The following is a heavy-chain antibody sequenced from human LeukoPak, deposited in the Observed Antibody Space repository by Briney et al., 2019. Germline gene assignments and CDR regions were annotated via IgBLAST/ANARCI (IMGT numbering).Heavy chain of an antibody. D-gene: IGHD3-10*01. J-gene: IGHJ6*03. V-gene: IGHV3-23*01. CDR2: ISDSGNT. CDR3: AKVDTMVRGAPQHYYMDV. CDR1: GFTLSSYA. Sequence: AGSLRLSCAASGFTLSSYAMSWFRQAPGKGLEWVSAISDSGNTYHADSVKGRFTISRDSSKNTLFLQMNRLRPEDAAVYYCAKVDTMVRGAPQHYYMDVWGKGTTVTISS.